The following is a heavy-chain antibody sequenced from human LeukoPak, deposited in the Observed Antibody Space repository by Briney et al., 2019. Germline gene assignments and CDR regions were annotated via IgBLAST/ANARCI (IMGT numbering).Heavy chain of an antibody. CDR3: ARDRGYYDSGGYSYYFDS. Sequence: GGSLRLSCAASGFTVSTNYMSWVRQAPGKGLEWVSVIFSADNTHYADSVKGRFTISRDNSKNSLYLRMNSLRADDTAVYYCARDRGYYDSGGYSYYFDSWGQGTLVTVSS. CDR1: GFTVSTNY. J-gene: IGHJ4*02. CDR2: IFSADNT. D-gene: IGHD3-22*01. V-gene: IGHV3-53*01.